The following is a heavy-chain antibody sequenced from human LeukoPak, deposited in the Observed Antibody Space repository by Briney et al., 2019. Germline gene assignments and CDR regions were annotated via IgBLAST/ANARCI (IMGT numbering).Heavy chain of an antibody. CDR3: ARAKAGTIYYFDF. CDR1: GGSISSYY. D-gene: IGHD5-24*01. V-gene: IGHV4-59*01. J-gene: IGHJ4*02. CDR2: IYYSGST. Sequence: PSETLSLTCTVSGGSISSYYWSWIRQPPGKGLEWIGYIYYSGSTNYNPSLKSRVTISVDTSKNQLSLKLASVTAADTAVYYCARAKAGTIYYFDFWGQGTLVTVSS.